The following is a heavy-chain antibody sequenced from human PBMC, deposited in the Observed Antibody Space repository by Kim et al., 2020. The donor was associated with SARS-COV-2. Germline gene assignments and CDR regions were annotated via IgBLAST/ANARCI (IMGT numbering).Heavy chain of an antibody. J-gene: IGHJ6*02. CDR1: GFTFSSYG. Sequence: GGSLRLSCAASGFTFSSYGMHWVRQAPGKGLEWVAVISYDGSNKYYADSVKGRFTISRDNSKNTLYLQMNSLRAEDTAVYYCAKERLGYVYYYYGMDVWGQGTTVTVSS. CDR3: AKERLGYVYYYYGMDV. D-gene: IGHD2-15*01. V-gene: IGHV3-30*18. CDR2: ISYDGSNK.